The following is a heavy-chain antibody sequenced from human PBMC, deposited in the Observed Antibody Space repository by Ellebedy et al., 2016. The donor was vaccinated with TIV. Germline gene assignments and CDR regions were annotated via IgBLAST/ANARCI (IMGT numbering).Heavy chain of an antibody. V-gene: IGHV3-21*01. Sequence: PGGSLRLSCAASGFTVSSNSLTWVRQAPGKGLEWVSSISSSSSYIYYADSVKGRFTISRDNAKNSLYLQMNSLRAEDTAVYYCARAVVAVAGHWYFDLWGRGTLVTVSS. CDR3: ARAVVAVAGHWYFDL. CDR2: ISSSSSYI. J-gene: IGHJ2*01. D-gene: IGHD6-19*01. CDR1: GFTVSSNS.